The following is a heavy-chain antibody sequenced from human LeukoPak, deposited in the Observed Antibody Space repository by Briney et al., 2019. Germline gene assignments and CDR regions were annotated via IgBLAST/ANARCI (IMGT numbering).Heavy chain of an antibody. D-gene: IGHD1-26*01. J-gene: IGHJ4*02. V-gene: IGHV3-30*02. CDR2: TRYDESKT. CDR1: GFTSSSNG. Sequence: GGSLRLSCAASGFTSSSNGMHWVRQTPGKGLECVAFTRYDESKTFYGDSVRGRFTISRDNSKNTLYLQMNSLTTDDSAVYYCAKARYSGSPALHFWGQGTLVTVSS. CDR3: AKARYSGSPALHF.